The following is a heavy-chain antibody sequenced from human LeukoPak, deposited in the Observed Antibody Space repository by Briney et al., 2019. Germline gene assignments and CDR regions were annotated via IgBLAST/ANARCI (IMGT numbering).Heavy chain of an antibody. V-gene: IGHV4-30-4*01. Sequence: PSETLSLTCTVSGGSISTGDYYWSWIRQPPGKGLEWIGYIYYSGSTYYNPSLKSRLTISVDTSKNQFSLKLSSVTAADTAVYYCARVDGYDKCFDYWGQGTLVTVSS. D-gene: IGHD5-18*01. CDR2: IYYSGST. CDR3: ARVDGYDKCFDY. CDR1: GGSISTGDYY. J-gene: IGHJ4*02.